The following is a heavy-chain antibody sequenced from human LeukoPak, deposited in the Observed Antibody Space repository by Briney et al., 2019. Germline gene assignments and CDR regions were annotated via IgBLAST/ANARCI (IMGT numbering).Heavy chain of an antibody. Sequence: GSLRLSCAASGFTVSSNYMSWVRQAPGKGLEWVSVIYSGGSTYYADSVKGRFTISRDNSKNTLYLQMNSLRAEDTAVYYCANPSPGGYQGIFDYWGQGTLVTVSS. J-gene: IGHJ4*02. V-gene: IGHV3-66*01. CDR1: GFTVSSNY. CDR2: IYSGGST. CDR3: ANPSPGGYQGIFDY. D-gene: IGHD5-12*01.